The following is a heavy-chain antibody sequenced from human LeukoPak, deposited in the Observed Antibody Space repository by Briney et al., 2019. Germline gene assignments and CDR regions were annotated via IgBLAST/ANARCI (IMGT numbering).Heavy chain of an antibody. CDR2: IYYSGST. Sequence: SETLSLTCTVSGGSISSHYWSWIRQPPGKGLEWIGYIYYSGSTNYNPSLKSRVTISVDTSKNQFSLKLSSVTAADTAVYYCARRQVGATDWFDPWGQGTLVTVSS. CDR3: ARRQVGATDWFDP. D-gene: IGHD1-26*01. J-gene: IGHJ5*02. V-gene: IGHV4-59*11. CDR1: GGSISSHY.